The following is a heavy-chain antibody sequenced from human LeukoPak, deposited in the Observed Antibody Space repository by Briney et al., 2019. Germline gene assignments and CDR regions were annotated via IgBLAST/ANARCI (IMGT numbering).Heavy chain of an antibody. Sequence: PGGSLRLSCAASGFTVSSNYMSWFLQAPRKGLEGGSVIYSGGSTYYADSVKGRFTISRDNSKNTQYLQMNSLRAEDDAVYYCARAQHGDRYGFDYWGQGNLVTVSS. V-gene: IGHV3-53*01. J-gene: IGHJ4*02. D-gene: IGHD5-18*01. CDR1: GFTVSSNY. CDR3: ARAQHGDRYGFDY. CDR2: IYSGGST.